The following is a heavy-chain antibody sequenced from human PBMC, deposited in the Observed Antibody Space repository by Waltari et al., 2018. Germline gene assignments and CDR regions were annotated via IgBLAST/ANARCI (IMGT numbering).Heavy chain of an antibody. V-gene: IGHV3-21*01. CDR3: ARPTVDYGSGSYQADYYYYGMDV. CDR2: ISSSSSYI. D-gene: IGHD3-10*01. CDR1: GFTFSSYS. Sequence: EVQLVESGGGLVKPGGSLSLSCTASGFTFSSYSLNWVRQAPGKGLEWVSSISSSSSYIYYADSVKGRFTISRDNAKNSLYLQMNSLRAEDTAVYYCARPTVDYGSGSYQADYYYYGMDVWGQGPTV. J-gene: IGHJ6*02.